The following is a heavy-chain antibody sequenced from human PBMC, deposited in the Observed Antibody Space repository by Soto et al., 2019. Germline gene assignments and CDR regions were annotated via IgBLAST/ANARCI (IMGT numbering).Heavy chain of an antibody. CDR3: ARDKITGLFDY. CDR2: IYYSGST. Sequence: PSETLSLTCTVSGGYISSYYWSWIRQPPGKGLKWIGYIYYSGSTNYNPSLKSRVTISVDTSKNQFSLKLTSVTAADTAVYYCARDKITGLFDYWGQGTLVTVSS. CDR1: GGYISSYY. V-gene: IGHV4-59*12. D-gene: IGHD2-8*02. J-gene: IGHJ4*02.